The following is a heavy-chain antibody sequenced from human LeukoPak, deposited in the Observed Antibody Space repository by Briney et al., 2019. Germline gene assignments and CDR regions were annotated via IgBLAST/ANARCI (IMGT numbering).Heavy chain of an antibody. Sequence: PGGSLRLSCAATGFTFSDSTMNWVRQAPGKGLEWVAAIISSSSYAYYGDSVKGRFTVSRDNAKNSLYLQMNNLRAEDTAVYYCARQSGASWVDVWGQGTTVTVSS. CDR3: ARQSGASWVDV. CDR2: IISSSSYA. D-gene: IGHD3-10*01. V-gene: IGHV3-21*04. CDR1: GFTFSDST. J-gene: IGHJ6*02.